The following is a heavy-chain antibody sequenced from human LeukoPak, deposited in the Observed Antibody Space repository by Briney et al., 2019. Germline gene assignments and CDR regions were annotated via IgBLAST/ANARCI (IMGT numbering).Heavy chain of an antibody. CDR3: ARETVNYFDSSGSSRGYFDY. V-gene: IGHV3-21*01. CDR2: ISSSSSYI. J-gene: IGHJ4*02. D-gene: IGHD3-22*01. CDR1: RFTFSSYT. Sequence: GGSLRLSCAASRFTFSSYTMNWVRQAPGKGLEWVSSISSSSSYIYYADSVKGRFTVSRDIAKNSLYPQMNSLRAEDTAVYYCARETVNYFDSSGSSRGYFDYWGQGTLVTVSS.